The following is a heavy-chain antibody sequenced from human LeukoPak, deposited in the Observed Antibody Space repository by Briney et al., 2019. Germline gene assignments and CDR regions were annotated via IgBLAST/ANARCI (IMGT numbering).Heavy chain of an antibody. CDR1: GGSISSYY. CDR3: ATQLGGSRRIDY. CDR2: IYYSGST. D-gene: IGHD2-15*01. J-gene: IGHJ4*02. Sequence: SETLSLTCTVSGGSISSYYWGWIRQPPGKGLEWIGTIYYSGSTNYSPSLKSRVTISVDTSKNEFSLKLSSVTAADTAAYYCATQLGGSRRIDYWGQGALVTVSS. V-gene: IGHV4-39*01.